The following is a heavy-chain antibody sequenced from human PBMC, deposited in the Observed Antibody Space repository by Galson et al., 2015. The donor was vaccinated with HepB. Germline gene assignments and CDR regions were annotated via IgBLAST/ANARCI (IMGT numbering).Heavy chain of an antibody. D-gene: IGHD6-6*01. CDR1: GGSISSGSHY. CDR2: IYTSGST. CDR3: ARESSSSSAY. J-gene: IGHJ4*02. Sequence: QVQLQESGPGLVKPSQTLSLTCTVSGGSISSGSHYWSWIRQPAGKGLEWIGRIYTSGSTNYNPSLKSRVTMSVDTSKNQFSLKLSSVTAADTAVYYCARESSSSSAYWGQGTLVTVSS. V-gene: IGHV4-61*02.